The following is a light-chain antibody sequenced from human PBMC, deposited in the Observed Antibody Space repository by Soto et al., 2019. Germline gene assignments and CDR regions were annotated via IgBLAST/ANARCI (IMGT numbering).Light chain of an antibody. CDR1: QSVSSY. Sequence: ELVLTQSPATLSLSPGEGASLSCRASQSVSSYLAWYQQKPGQAPRLLIYDASNRATGIPARFSGSGSGTDFTLTITSLQPEDFATYYCQQSDSLPWTFGQGTKVDIK. CDR2: DAS. V-gene: IGKV3-11*01. CDR3: QQSDSLPWT. J-gene: IGKJ1*01.